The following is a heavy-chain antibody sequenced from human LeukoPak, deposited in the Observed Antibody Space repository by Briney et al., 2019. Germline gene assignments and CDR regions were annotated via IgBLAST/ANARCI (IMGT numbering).Heavy chain of an antibody. D-gene: IGHD5-24*01. Sequence: GGSLRLSCAASGFTFSSYGMHWVRQAPGKGLEWGAVISYDGSNKYYADSVKGRFTISRDNSKNTLYLQMNSLRAEDTAVYYCAKGGGRDGYNSGLFDYWGQGTLVTVSS. J-gene: IGHJ4*02. CDR3: AKGGGRDGYNSGLFDY. CDR1: GFTFSSYG. V-gene: IGHV3-30*18. CDR2: ISYDGSNK.